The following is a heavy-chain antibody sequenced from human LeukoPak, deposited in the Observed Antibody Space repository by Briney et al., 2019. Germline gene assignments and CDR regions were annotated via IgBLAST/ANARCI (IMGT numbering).Heavy chain of an antibody. CDR3: ARDHRRELRRWFDP. D-gene: IGHD1-26*01. J-gene: IGHJ5*02. CDR1: GGSIRSYY. Sequence: SETLSLTCTVAGGSIRSYYWSWIRQPPGKGLEWIGYIYYSGSTYYNPSLKSRVTISVDTSKNQFSLKLSSVTAADTAVYYCARDHRRELRRWFDPWGQGTLVTVSS. V-gene: IGHV4-30-4*08. CDR2: IYYSGST.